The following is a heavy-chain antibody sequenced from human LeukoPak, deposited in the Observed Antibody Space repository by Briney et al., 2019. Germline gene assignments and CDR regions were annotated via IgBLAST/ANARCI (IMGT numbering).Heavy chain of an antibody. CDR2: IGTGDDT. J-gene: IGHJ6*02. Sequence: GGSLRLSCAASGFTFSTYDMHWVRQVTGKGLEWVSAIGTGDDTYYLGSVKGRFTISRENAKNVFLQMSCLRAEDTAVYYCAREIRETVVTRHYYYGIDVWGQGTTVTVSS. D-gene: IGHD2-15*01. CDR3: AREIRETVVTRHYYYGIDV. V-gene: IGHV3-13*01. CDR1: GFTFSTYD.